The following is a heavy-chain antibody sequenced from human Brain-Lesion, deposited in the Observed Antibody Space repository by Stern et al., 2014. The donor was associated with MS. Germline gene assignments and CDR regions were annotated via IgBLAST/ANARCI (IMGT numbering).Heavy chain of an antibody. D-gene: IGHD3-3*01. CDR1: GYIFTGYY. Sequence: MQLVESGAEVKKPGASVKVSCKTSGYIFTGYYIHWVRQAPGQGLEWMAWINPNTGGKKYAQKFQGRVTMIRDTSISTAYVELSSLTSDDTAVYYCARDQRGITIFGVVTDYYYLGMDVWGQGTTVTVSS. J-gene: IGHJ6*02. V-gene: IGHV1-2*02. CDR3: ARDQRGITIFGVVTDYYYLGMDV. CDR2: INPNTGGK.